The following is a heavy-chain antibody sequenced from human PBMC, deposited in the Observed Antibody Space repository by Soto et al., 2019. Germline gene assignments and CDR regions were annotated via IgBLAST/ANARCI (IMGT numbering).Heavy chain of an antibody. D-gene: IGHD2-2*02. V-gene: IGHV1-18*01. Sequence: ASVKVSCNASGYTFTSYGISWVRQAPGQGLEWMGWISAYNGNTDYAQKLQGRVTMTTDTSTSTAYMELRSLRSDDTAVYYCARCSSTSCYTPFDYWGQGTLVTVSS. CDR3: ARCSSTSCYTPFDY. J-gene: IGHJ4*02. CDR1: GYTFTSYG. CDR2: ISAYNGNT.